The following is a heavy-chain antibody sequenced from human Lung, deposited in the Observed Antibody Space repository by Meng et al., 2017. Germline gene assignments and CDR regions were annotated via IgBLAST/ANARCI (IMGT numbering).Heavy chain of an antibody. CDR2: INHSGST. CDR1: GGSFSDYY. CDR3: ARGPTTLAHDFDY. V-gene: IGHV4-34*01. J-gene: IGHJ4*02. Sequence: QVQLQQLCAGLLKPSVTLALTCVVSGGSFSDYYWSWIRQPPGKGLEWIGEINHSGSTNYNPSLESRATISVDTSQNNLSLKLSSVTAADSAVYYCARGPTTLAHDFDYWGQGTLVTVSS. D-gene: IGHD4-11*01.